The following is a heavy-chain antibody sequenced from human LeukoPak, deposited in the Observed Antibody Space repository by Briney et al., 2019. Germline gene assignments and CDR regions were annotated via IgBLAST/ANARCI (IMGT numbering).Heavy chain of an antibody. CDR2: ISWNSGSI. D-gene: IGHD3-9*01. Sequence: GGSLRLSCAASGFTFSSYWMHWVRQAPGKGLVWVSGISWNSGSIVYADSVKGRFTISRDNAKNSLYMQMNSLRAEDTALYYCAKAYVGYDILTGSDAFDIWGQGTMVTVSS. V-gene: IGHV3-9*01. CDR3: AKAYVGYDILTGSDAFDI. J-gene: IGHJ3*02. CDR1: GFTFSSYW.